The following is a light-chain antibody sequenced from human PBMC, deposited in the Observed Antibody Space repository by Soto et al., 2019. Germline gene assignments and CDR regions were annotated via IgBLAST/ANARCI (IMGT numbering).Light chain of an antibody. CDR2: GAS. Sequence: EIVLTQSPGFLSLSPGERATLSCRASQSVDSSFFAWYQQKPGQAPRLLIYGASKRATHIPDRVSGSGSGTHFTLTISRLEPDDFAVYYCQQYVSSVTFGQGTKVEIK. CDR1: QSVDSSF. V-gene: IGKV3-20*01. CDR3: QQYVSSVT. J-gene: IGKJ1*01.